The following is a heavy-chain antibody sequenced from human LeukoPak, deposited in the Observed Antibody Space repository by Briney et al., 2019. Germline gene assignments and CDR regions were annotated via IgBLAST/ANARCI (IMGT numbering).Heavy chain of an antibody. D-gene: IGHD6-13*01. CDR3: ARGLGLSSSCDDAFDI. CDR2: IYTSGST. CDR1: GGSISSYY. Sequence: KPSETLSLTCTVSGGSISSYYWSWIRQPAGKGLEWIGRIYTSGSTNYNPSLESRVTMSVDTSKNQFSLKLSSVTAADTAVYYCARGLGLSSSCDDAFDIWGQGTMVTVSS. J-gene: IGHJ3*02. V-gene: IGHV4-4*07.